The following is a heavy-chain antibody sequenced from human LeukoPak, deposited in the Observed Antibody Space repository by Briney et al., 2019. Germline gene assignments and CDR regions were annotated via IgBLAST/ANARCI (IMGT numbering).Heavy chain of an antibody. CDR1: GYSISRGYY. CDR3: ARAGWIITSGIDS. D-gene: IGHD3-10*01. Sequence: PSETLSLTCGVSGYSISRGYYWAWIRQPPGKGLEWIGTIYHTGSTYYTPSLGSRVTISVDTSKNEFSLNLNSVTAAATAVYYCARAGWIITSGIDSWGPGALVTVSS. CDR2: IYHTGST. V-gene: IGHV4-38-2*01. J-gene: IGHJ4*02.